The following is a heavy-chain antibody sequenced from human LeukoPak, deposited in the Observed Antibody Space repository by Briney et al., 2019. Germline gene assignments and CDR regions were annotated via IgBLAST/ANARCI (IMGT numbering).Heavy chain of an antibody. CDR2: IYHSGLT. D-gene: IGHD2-2*01. CDR1: GYSISSGYY. V-gene: IGHV4-38-2*02. J-gene: IGHJ6*04. CDR3: ARAGRGCSSTSCPLTLLNGMDV. Sequence: SETLSLTCIVSGYSISSGYYWGWIRQPPGKGLEWIGSIYHSGLTYYNPSLKSRVTISVDTSKNQFSLKLSSVTAADTAVYYCARAGRGCSSTSCPLTLLNGMDVWGKGTTVTVSS.